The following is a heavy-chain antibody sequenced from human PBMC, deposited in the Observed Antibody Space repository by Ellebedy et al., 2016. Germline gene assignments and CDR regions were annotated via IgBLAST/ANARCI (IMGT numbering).Heavy chain of an antibody. CDR3: ARHYYDSSGYYYSYFDY. D-gene: IGHD3-22*01. CDR1: GFSLSTSGLC. J-gene: IGHJ4*02. CDR2: IDWDDDK. V-gene: IGHV2-70*01. Sequence: SGPTLVKPTQTLTLTCTFSGFSLSTSGLCVSWIRQPPGKALEWLALIDWDDDKYYSTSLKTRLTISKDTSKNQVVLTMTNVDPVDTATYYCARHYYDSSGYYYSYFDYWGQGTLVTVSS.